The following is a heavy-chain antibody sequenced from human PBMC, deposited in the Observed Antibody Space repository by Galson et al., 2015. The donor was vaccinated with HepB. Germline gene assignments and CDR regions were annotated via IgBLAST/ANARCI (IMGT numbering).Heavy chain of an antibody. V-gene: IGHV3-15*01. CDR3: ATEAYDFWKGGNGMDV. J-gene: IGHJ6*02. Sequence: SLRLSCAASGFPLSKVWMNWVRQAPGKGLEWVACIKTNTDGGTIDSAASVKGRFTISRDDPESTLYLQMNSLKSEDTGVYYCATEAYDFWKGGNGMDVWGQGTTVTVS. CDR2: IKTNTDGGTI. CDR1: GFPLSKVW. D-gene: IGHD3-3*01.